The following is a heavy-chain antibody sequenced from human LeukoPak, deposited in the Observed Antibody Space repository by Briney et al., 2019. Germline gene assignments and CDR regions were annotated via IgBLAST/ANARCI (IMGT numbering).Heavy chain of an antibody. D-gene: IGHD6-13*01. V-gene: IGHV3-30-3*01. Sequence: GGSLRLSCAASGFTFSSYAMHWVRQAPGKGLEWVAVISYDGSNKYYADSVKGRFTISRDNSKNTLYLQMNSLRAEDTVVYYCAREVQAAAGFDYWGQGTLVTVSS. J-gene: IGHJ4*02. CDR1: GFTFSSYA. CDR3: AREVQAAAGFDY. CDR2: ISYDGSNK.